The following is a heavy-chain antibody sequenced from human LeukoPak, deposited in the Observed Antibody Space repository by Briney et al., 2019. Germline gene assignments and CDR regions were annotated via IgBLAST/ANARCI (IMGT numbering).Heavy chain of an antibody. CDR1: GYSFTAYF. J-gene: IGHJ4*02. CDR3: ARVHARWEY. CDR2: INPNSGGT. D-gene: IGHD1-26*01. Sequence: GASVKVSCKASGYSFTAYFMHWVRQAPGQGLEWMGRINPNSGGTNYAQKFQGRVTMTRDTSITTAYMDLSRLRSNDTAVYYCARVHARWEYGGQGTLVTVSS. V-gene: IGHV1-2*06.